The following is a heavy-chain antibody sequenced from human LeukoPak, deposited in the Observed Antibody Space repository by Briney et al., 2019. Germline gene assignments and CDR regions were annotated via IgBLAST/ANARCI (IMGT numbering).Heavy chain of an antibody. J-gene: IGHJ4*02. CDR3: ARHPFATPFDY. Sequence: SETLSLTCNVSGGSISNYYWSWIRQPPGKGLEWIGYMYHTGHTMYNSSLKSRVTMSLDTSNNHFSLRLSSVTAADTAVYYCARHPFATPFDYWGPGTVATVSS. V-gene: IGHV4-59*08. CDR1: GGSISNYY. D-gene: IGHD2-15*01. CDR2: MYHTGHT.